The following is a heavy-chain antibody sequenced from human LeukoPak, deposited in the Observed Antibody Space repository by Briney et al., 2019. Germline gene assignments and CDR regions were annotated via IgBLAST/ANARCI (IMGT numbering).Heavy chain of an antibody. J-gene: IGHJ4*02. V-gene: IGHV5-51*01. D-gene: IGHD2-2*02. Sequence: GEPLKISCKGSGYSFTSYWIGWVRQMPGKGLEWMGIIYPGDSDTRYSPSFQGQVTISADKSISTAYLQWSSLKASDTAMYYCARPGYCSSTSCYTGYWGQGTLVTVSS. CDR3: ARPGYCSSTSCYTGY. CDR2: IYPGDSDT. CDR1: GYSFTSYW.